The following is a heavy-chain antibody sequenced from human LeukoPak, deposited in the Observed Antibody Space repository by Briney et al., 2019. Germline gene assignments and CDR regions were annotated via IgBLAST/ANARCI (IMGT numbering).Heavy chain of an antibody. Sequence: PGGSLRLSCAASGFTFSSYGMHWVRQAPGKGLEWVAVISYDGSNKYYADSVKGRFNISRDNSKNTLYLQMNSLRAEDTAIYYCAKDLRLAATTLDYWGQGALVTVSS. CDR2: ISYDGSNK. J-gene: IGHJ4*02. CDR3: AKDLRLAATTLDY. D-gene: IGHD2-15*01. V-gene: IGHV3-30*18. CDR1: GFTFSSYG.